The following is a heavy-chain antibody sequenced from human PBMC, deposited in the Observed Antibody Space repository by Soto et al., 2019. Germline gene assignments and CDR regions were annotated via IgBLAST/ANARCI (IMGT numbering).Heavy chain of an antibody. Sequence: GASVKVSCKTSGYNFLNYGMSWVRQAPGQGPEWMGWISVYHGNTIYAQSFQGRVTMTTDTSTSTAYMELTSLRSDDTGVYYCARDNGGATMSLFYWGQGTLVTLSS. J-gene: IGHJ4*02. D-gene: IGHD3-10*02. CDR1: GYNFLNYG. CDR2: ISVYHGNT. V-gene: IGHV1-18*04. CDR3: ARDNGGATMSLFY.